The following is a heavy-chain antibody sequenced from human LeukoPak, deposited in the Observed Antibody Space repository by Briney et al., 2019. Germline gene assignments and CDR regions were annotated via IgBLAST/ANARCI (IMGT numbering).Heavy chain of an antibody. V-gene: IGHV4-39*07. CDR2: INYRGSN. D-gene: IGHD3-22*01. CDR1: GGSFSSSSYY. J-gene: IGHJ4*02. CDR3: ARSILRYYFDSSGYYPYYFDY. Sequence: PSETLSLTCTVSGGSFSSSSYYWGWIRQPPGKGLEWVGSINYRGSNYHNSSLKSRVTMSVDTSKNQFSLKLSSVTAADTAVYYCARSILRYYFDSSGYYPYYFDYWGQGMLVTVSS.